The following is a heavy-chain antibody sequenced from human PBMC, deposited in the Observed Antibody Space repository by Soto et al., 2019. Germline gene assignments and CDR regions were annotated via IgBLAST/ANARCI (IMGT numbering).Heavy chain of an antibody. CDR1: GFTFSSYS. J-gene: IGHJ4*02. D-gene: IGHD6-13*01. CDR3: AREGIAAAPDY. Sequence: EVQLVESGGGLVKPGGSLRLSCAASGFTFSSYSMNWVRQAPGKGLEWVSSISSSSSYIYYADSVKGRFTISGDNTNNSLYLQVNSLRAEDTAVYYCAREGIAAAPDYSGQGTLGTVSS. CDR2: ISSSSSYI. V-gene: IGHV3-21*04.